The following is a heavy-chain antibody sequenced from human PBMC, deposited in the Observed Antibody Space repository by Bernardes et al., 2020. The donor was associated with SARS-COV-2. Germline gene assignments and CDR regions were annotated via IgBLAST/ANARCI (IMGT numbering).Heavy chain of an antibody. CDR2: ISWNSGSI. J-gene: IGHJ3*02. CDR3: AAAMITFGESAFDI. CDR1: GFTFDDYA. Sequence: GWSLIRSCAASGFTFDDYAMHWVRQAPGKGLEWVSGISWNSGSIGYADSVKGRFTISRDNAKNSLYLQMNSLRAEDTALYYCAAAMITFGESAFDIWGQGTMVTVSS. V-gene: IGHV3-9*01. D-gene: IGHD3-16*01.